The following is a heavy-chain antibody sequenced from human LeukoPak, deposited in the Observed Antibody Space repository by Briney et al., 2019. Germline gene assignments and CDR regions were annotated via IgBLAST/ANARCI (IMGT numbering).Heavy chain of an antibody. J-gene: IGHJ3*02. CDR3: ATWVRFRPILVDAFDM. V-gene: IGHV1-24*01. CDR2: FDPEDGET. Sequence: ASVKVSCKVSGNTLSELSMHWVRQALGKGLGWMGGFDPEDGETIYAQKFQGRVTMTEDTSTDTAYMELSSLRSEDTAVYYCATWVRFRPILVDAFDMWGQGTMVTVSP. D-gene: IGHD2-21*01. CDR1: GNTLSELS.